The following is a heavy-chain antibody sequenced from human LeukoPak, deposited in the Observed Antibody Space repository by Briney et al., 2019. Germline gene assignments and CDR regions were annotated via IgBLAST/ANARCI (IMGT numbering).Heavy chain of an antibody. D-gene: IGHD3-3*01. V-gene: IGHV4-59*01. J-gene: IGHJ5*02. CDR1: GVSISSYY. Sequence: PSEALSLTCTVSGVSISSYYWSWIRQPPGKGLEWIGYIYYSGSTNYNPSLKSRVTISVDTSKNQFSLKLSSVTAADTAVYYCARGYDFWSGYYGNWFDPWGQGTLVTVSS. CDR3: ARGYDFWSGYYGNWFDP. CDR2: IYYSGST.